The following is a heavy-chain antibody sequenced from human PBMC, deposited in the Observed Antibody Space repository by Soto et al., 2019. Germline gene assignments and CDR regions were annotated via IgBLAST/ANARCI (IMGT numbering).Heavy chain of an antibody. D-gene: IGHD6-13*01. CDR3: ANVPSSSWPPYGMDV. CDR1: GFTFSSYW. CDR2: INGSGSET. Sequence: LRLSCAASGFTFSSYWMSWVRQAPGKGLEWVSNINGSGSETYYVDSVKGRFTISRDNSKNTLYLQMNSLRAEDTAVYYCANVPSSSWPPYGMDVWGQGTTVTVSS. V-gene: IGHV3-23*01. J-gene: IGHJ6*02.